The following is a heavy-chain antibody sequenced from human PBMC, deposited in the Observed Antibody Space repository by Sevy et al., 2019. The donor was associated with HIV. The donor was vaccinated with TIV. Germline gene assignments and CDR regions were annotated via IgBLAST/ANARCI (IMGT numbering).Heavy chain of an antibody. D-gene: IGHD5-18*01. J-gene: IGHJ6*02. CDR1: GFIVNSNY. CDR2: IYSGGST. V-gene: IGHV3-53*01. CDR3: ARDRNTAMVIGMDV. Sequence: GGSLRLSCAASGFIVNSNYMSWVRQAPGKGLEWVSVIYSGGSTYYADSVKGRFTISRDNSKNTLYLQMNSLRAEDTAVYYCARDRNTAMVIGMDVWGQGTTVTVSS.